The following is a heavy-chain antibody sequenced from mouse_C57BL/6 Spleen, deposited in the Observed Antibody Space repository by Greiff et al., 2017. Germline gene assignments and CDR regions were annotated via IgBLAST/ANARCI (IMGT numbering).Heavy chain of an antibody. V-gene: IGHV1-74*01. D-gene: IGHD3-2*02. Sequence: VQLQQPGAELVKPGASVKVSCKASGYTFPSYWMHWVKQRPGQGLEWIGRIHPSDSDTNYNQKFKGKATLTVDKSSSTAYMQLSSLTSEDSAVYYCAIAPLMIAQATGFDYWGQGTTLTVSS. CDR2: IHPSDSDT. CDR3: AIAPLMIAQATGFDY. J-gene: IGHJ2*01. CDR1: GYTFPSYW.